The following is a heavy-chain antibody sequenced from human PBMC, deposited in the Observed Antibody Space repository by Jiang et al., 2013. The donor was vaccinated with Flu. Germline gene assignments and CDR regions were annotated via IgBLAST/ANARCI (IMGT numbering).Heavy chain of an antibody. J-gene: IGHJ6*03. V-gene: IGHV1-69-2*01. CDR3: ATESRSAFTSIDLGPYFYYYLHV. D-gene: IGHD1-26*01. CDR2: VDPEDGKA. Sequence: EVKKPGSSVKVSCKTSGDTFSNAISWVQQVPGKGLEWMGLVDPEDGKAVYAERFQGRVVLTADTSADTAYMELSSLRSEDSAVYYCATESRSAFTSIDLGPYFYYYLHVWGEGTTVIVSS. CDR1: GDTFSNA.